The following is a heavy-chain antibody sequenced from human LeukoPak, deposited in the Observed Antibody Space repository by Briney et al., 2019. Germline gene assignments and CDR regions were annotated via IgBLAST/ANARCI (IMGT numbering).Heavy chain of an antibody. Sequence: GGSLILSCAASGFTFSDYPMNWVRQAPGKGLEWISNIRGSGSGSGSGVYYADSVRGRFTISRDDAKNSLFLQMNSLRADDTAFYYCARDDKWGFDYWGQGALVTVSS. CDR2: IRGSGSGSGSGV. CDR3: ARDDKWGFDY. D-gene: IGHD7-27*01. J-gene: IGHJ4*02. V-gene: IGHV3-48*04. CDR1: GFTFSDYP.